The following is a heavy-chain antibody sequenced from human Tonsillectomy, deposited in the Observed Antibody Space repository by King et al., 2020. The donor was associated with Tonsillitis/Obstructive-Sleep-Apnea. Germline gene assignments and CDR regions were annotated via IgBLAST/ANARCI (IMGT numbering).Heavy chain of an antibody. J-gene: IGHJ6*01. CDR1: DYY. V-gene: IGHV3-11*06. CDR2: ISSISRYT. CDR3: ARGYGMYV. Sequence: DYYMSWIRQAQGKELEWVSYISSISRYTKYADSVKSRFNISRDNAKNSLYLQMNSLRDEDTAVYYCARGYGMYVWGQGTTVTV.